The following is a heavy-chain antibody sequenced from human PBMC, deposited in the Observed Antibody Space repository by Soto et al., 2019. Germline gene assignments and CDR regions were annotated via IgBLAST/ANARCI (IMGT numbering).Heavy chain of an antibody. CDR3: ARERDIVVVPDAIGGMDV. CDR1: GGSFIGYY. D-gene: IGHD2-2*02. V-gene: IGHV4-34*01. Sequence: QVQLQQWGAGLLKPSETLSLTFAVYGGSFIGYYWSWIRQPPGKGLEWIGEINHSGSTNYNPSLKSRVTISVDTATNQFSQKLSSGTAADTAVYYCARERDIVVVPDAIGGMDVWCEGTTVTVSS. CDR2: INHSGST. J-gene: IGHJ6*04.